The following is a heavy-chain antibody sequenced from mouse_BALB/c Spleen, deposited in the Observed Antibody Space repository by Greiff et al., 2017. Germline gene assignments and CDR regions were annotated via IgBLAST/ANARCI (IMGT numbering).Heavy chain of an antibody. CDR1: GFSLTSYG. J-gene: IGHJ3*01. CDR3: AKNKDYRYDGAWFAY. CDR2: IWRGGST. D-gene: IGHD2-14*01. V-gene: IGHV2-5-1*01. Sequence: VKLEESGPSLVQPSQSLSITCTVSGFSLTSYGVHWVRQSPGKGLEWLGVIWRGGSTDYNAAFMSRLSITKDNSKSQVFFKMNSLQADDTAIYYCAKNKDYRYDGAWFAYWGQGTLVTVSA.